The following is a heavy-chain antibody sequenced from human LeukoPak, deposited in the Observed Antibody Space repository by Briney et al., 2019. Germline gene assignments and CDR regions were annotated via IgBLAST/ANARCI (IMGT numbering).Heavy chain of an antibody. CDR2: IYYSGTS. D-gene: IGHD3-10*01. CDR3: ARVNMVRGTRGFYFDY. J-gene: IGHJ4*02. Sequence: SETLSLTCTVSSGSISNGGYYWVWIRQPPGKGLEWIGSIYYSGTSYYNPSLTSRVTISVDTSNNQFSLKLSSVTAADTAVYYCARVNMVRGTRGFYFDYWGQGTPVTVSS. V-gene: IGHV4-39*07. CDR1: SGSISNGGYY.